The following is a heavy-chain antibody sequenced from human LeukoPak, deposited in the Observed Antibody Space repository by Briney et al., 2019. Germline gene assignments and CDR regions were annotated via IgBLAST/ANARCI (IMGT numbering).Heavy chain of an antibody. CDR1: GYTFTGYY. CDR3: ARDLSRSPAWFDP. D-gene: IGHD3-16*02. CDR2: INPNSGGT. V-gene: IGHV1-2*06. Sequence: ASVRVFCKASGYTFTGYYMHWVRQAPGQGLEWMGRINPNSGGTNYAQEFQGRVTMTRDTSISTAYMDLSRLRSNDPAVYYCARDLSRSPAWFDPWGQGTLVTVSS. J-gene: IGHJ5*02.